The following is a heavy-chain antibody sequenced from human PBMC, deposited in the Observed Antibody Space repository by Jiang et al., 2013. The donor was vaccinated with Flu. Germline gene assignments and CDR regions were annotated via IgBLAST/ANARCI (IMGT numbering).Heavy chain of an antibody. D-gene: IGHD5-18*01. CDR3: ARVNGGYSSGGPFDY. Sequence: GAEVKKPGSSVKVSCKASGDTFSSYAVSWVRQAPGQGLEWMGGIIPIFETTNFAQKFQGRVTFTADKSTSTAYMELSSLRSEDTAVYYCARVNGGYSSGGPFDYWGQGTLVTVSS. J-gene: IGHJ4*02. CDR2: IIPIFETT. CDR1: GDTFSSYA. V-gene: IGHV1-69*06.